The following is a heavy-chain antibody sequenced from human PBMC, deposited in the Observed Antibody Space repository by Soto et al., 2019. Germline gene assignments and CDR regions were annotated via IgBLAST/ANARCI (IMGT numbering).Heavy chain of an antibody. J-gene: IGHJ6*03. Sequence: QVQLVESGGGVVQPGRSLRLSCAASGFTFSNYGMHWVRQAPGRGLEWMAGIWYDGSNKTYADSVEGRFTISRDNSRDTLHLQIDSLRAEDTSVYYCARARIFCSGPKCYYSMDIWGKGTTVTVSS. CDR2: IWYDGSNK. V-gene: IGHV3-33*01. D-gene: IGHD3-3*01. CDR3: ARARIFCSGPKCYYSMDI. CDR1: GFTFSNYG.